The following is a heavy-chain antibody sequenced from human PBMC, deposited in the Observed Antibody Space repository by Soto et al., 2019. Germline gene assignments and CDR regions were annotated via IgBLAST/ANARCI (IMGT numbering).Heavy chain of an antibody. CDR3: ARDFDYYYDSSGYYYSGVSAFDI. D-gene: IGHD3-22*01. CDR2: IYYSGST. Sequence: PSETRSLTCTVSGGSISSGDYYWSWIRQPPGKGLEWIGYIYYSGSTYYNPSLKSRVTISVDTSKNQFSLKLSSVTAADTAVYYCARDFDYYYDSSGYYYSGVSAFDIWGQGTMVTVSS. CDR1: GGSISSGDYY. J-gene: IGHJ3*02. V-gene: IGHV4-30-4*01.